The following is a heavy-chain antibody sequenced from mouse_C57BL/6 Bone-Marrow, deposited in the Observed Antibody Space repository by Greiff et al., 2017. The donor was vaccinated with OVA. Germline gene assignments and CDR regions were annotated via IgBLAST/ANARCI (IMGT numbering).Heavy chain of an antibody. J-gene: IGHJ1*03. CDR2: IDPSDSYT. Sequence: QVQLQQSGAELVRPGTSVKLSCKASGYTFTSYWMHWVKQRPGQGLEWIGVIDPSDSYTNYNQKFKGKATLTVDTSSSTAYMQLSSLTSEDSAVYYCARHYSYLYWYFDVWGTGTTVTVSS. V-gene: IGHV1-59*01. CDR3: ARHYSYLYWYFDV. D-gene: IGHD3-3*01. CDR1: GYTFTSYW.